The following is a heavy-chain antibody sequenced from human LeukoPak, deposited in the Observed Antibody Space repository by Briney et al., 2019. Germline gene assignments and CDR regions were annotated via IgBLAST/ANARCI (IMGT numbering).Heavy chain of an antibody. CDR3: SKAHSSGWFYFDY. CDR2: MSYDGSYK. D-gene: IGHD6-19*01. J-gene: IGHJ4*02. V-gene: IGHV3-30*18. CDR1: GFTLSNYG. Sequence: PGGSLRLSCAASGFTLSNYGMHWVRQAPGKGLEWVAVMSYDGSYKYYADSVKGRFTISRDNAKNTLYLQMNSLRAEDTAVYYCSKAHSSGWFYFDYWGQGTLVTVSS.